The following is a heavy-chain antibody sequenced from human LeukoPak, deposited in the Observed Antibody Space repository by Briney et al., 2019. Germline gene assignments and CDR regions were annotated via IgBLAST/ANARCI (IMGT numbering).Heavy chain of an antibody. CDR2: IYPGDSDT. CDR1: RYSFGNYW. Sequence: GESLKISCKASRYSFGNYWIAWVRQMPGKGLEWMELIYPGDSDTRYGPPFEGQVTISADKSITTAYLQWSSLQASDTAMYYCARQADDGSGYPSYYFDSWGQGTLVIVSS. J-gene: IGHJ4*02. D-gene: IGHD3-22*01. CDR3: ARQADDGSGYPSYYFDS. V-gene: IGHV5-51*01.